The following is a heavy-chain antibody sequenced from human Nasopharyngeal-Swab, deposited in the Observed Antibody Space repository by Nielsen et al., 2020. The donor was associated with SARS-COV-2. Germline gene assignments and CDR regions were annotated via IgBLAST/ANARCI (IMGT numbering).Heavy chain of an antibody. CDR1: GGSISSGFYY. V-gene: IGHV4-31*03. Sequence: SETLSLTCTVSGGSISSGFYYWSWIRQHPGKGLEWIGYIYYSGSTYYNPSLKSRVTISVDTSKNQFSLKLSSVTAADTAVYYCASRGYSGYDFDYWGQGTLVTVSS. CDR2: IYYSGST. J-gene: IGHJ4*02. CDR3: ASRGYSGYDFDY. D-gene: IGHD5-12*01.